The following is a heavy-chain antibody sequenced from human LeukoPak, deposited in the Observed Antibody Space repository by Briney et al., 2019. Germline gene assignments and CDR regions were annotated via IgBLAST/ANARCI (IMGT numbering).Heavy chain of an antibody. V-gene: IGHV3-21*01. CDR3: ALMNSYYFDY. CDR1: GLPFSSYT. CDR2: ISESSTDI. J-gene: IGHJ4*02. D-gene: IGHD3-9*01. Sequence: GGSLRLSCAASGLPFSSYTIHWVRQAPGKGLEWVSSISESSTDIYYAYSVKGRFTISRDNAKNSLYLQMNSLRVEDTAVYYCALMNSYYFDYWGQGTLVTVSS.